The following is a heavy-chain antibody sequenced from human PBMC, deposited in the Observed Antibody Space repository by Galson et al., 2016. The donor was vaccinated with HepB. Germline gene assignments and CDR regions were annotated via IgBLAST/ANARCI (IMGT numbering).Heavy chain of an antibody. V-gene: IGHV3-48*01. CDR3: VRDNDWAFDY. J-gene: IGHJ4*02. D-gene: IGHD1-1*01. Sequence: SLRLSCAASGFTFSNYAMNWVRRAPGKGLEWVSHNSRDSGIIDYADSVKGRFTVSRDNGKNSLFLQMNSLRAEDTAVYYCVRDNDWAFDYWGQGILVTV. CDR1: GFTFSNYA. CDR2: NSRDSGII.